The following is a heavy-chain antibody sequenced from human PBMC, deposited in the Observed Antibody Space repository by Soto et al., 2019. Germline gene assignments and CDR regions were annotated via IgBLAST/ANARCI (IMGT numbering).Heavy chain of an antibody. J-gene: IGHJ2*01. D-gene: IGHD2-15*01. Sequence: EVQLLESGGGLVQPGGSLRLSCAASGFTFSSYAMNWVRQAPGKGLEWVTAISGSAGSTYHADSVKGRFTISRDSSKNTLYLQMNSLRAEDTAVYYCAKAYSISYGYFDLWGRGTLVTVSS. CDR3: AKAYSISYGYFDL. V-gene: IGHV3-23*01. CDR2: ISGSAGST. CDR1: GFTFSSYA.